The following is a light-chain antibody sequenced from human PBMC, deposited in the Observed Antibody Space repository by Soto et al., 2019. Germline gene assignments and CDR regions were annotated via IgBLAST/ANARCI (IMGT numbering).Light chain of an antibody. Sequence: EIVLTQSPVTLSLSPGDRATLSCRASQSVSNYLAWYQQKPGQVPKLLIYDTFHRAPGIPVRFSGSGFGTDFTLTISSLESDDFAVYYCQHRANVVSFGGGTKMEIK. V-gene: IGKV3-11*01. CDR1: QSVSNY. J-gene: IGKJ4*01. CDR2: DTF. CDR3: QHRANVVS.